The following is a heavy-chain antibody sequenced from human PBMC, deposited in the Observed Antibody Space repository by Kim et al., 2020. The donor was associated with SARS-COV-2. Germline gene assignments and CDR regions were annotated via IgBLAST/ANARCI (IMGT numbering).Heavy chain of an antibody. D-gene: IGHD1-1*01. CDR3: ARDFTTARYPGY. V-gene: IGHV3-11*01. Sequence: YYADSVKGRFTISRDNAKNSLYLQMNSLRAEDTAVYYCARDFTTARYPGYWGQGTLVTVSS. J-gene: IGHJ4*02.